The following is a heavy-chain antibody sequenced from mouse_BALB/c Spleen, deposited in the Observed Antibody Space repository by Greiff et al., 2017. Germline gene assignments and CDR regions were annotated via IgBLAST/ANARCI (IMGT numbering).Heavy chain of an antibody. Sequence: EVQLQQSGTVLARPGASVKMSCKASGYTFTSYWMHWVKQRPGQGLEWIGAIYPGNSDTSYNQKFKGKAKLTAVTSTSTAYMELSSLTNEDSAVYYCTREGTTVVAYYAMDYWGQGTSVTVSS. V-gene: IGHV1-5*01. CDR1: GYTFTSYW. CDR2: IYPGNSDT. D-gene: IGHD1-1*01. CDR3: TREGTTVVAYYAMDY. J-gene: IGHJ4*01.